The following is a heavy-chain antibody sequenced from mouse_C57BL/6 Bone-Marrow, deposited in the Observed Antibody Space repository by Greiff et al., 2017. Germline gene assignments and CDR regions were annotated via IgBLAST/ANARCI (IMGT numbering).Heavy chain of an antibody. CDR1: GYTFTSYT. Sequence: QVQLQQSGAELARPGASVKMSCKASGYTFTSYTMHWVKQRPGQGLEWIGYINPSSGYTKYNQKFKDKATLTADKSSSTAYMQLSSLTSEDSAVYYCARENDGYYGFFAYGGQGTLVTVSA. CDR2: INPSSGYT. J-gene: IGHJ3*01. CDR3: ARENDGYYGFFAY. D-gene: IGHD2-3*01. V-gene: IGHV1-4*01.